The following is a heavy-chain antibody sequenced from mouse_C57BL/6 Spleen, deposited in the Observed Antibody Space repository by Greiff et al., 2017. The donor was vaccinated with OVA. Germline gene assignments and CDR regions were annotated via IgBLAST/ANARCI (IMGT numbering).Heavy chain of an antibody. CDR1: GFSLTSYG. D-gene: IGHD1-1*01. CDR3: ARNRGNITTVVAPHAMDY. V-gene: IGHV2-2*01. Sequence: VQLQQSGPGLVQPSQSLSITCTVSGFSLTSYGVHWVRQSPGKGLEWLGVIWSGGSTDYNAAFISRLSISKDNSKSQVFFKMNSLQADDTAIYYCARNRGNITTVVAPHAMDYWGQGTSVTVSS. J-gene: IGHJ4*01. CDR2: IWSGGST.